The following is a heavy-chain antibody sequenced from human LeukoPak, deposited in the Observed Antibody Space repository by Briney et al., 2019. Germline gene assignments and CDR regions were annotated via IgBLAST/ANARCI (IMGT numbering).Heavy chain of an antibody. J-gene: IGHJ4*02. D-gene: IGHD3-16*01. V-gene: IGHV4-59*01. Sequence: SETLSLTCTVSGGSISSYYWSWIRQPPGKGLEWIGYIYYSGSTNYNPSLKSRVTISVDTSKNQFSLKLGSVTAADTAVYYCARGHGGVPYYFDYWGQGTLVTVSS. CDR2: IYYSGST. CDR3: ARGHGGVPYYFDY. CDR1: GGSISSYY.